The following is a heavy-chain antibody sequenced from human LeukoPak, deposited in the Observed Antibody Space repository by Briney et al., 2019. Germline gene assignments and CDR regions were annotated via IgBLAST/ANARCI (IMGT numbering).Heavy chain of an antibody. CDR1: GYSFTSYW. Sequence: GESLKISCKGSGYSFTSYWIAWVRQMPGKGLEWMGIIYPGDSDTKYRPSFQGQVTISADKSISTAYLQWSSLKASDTAIYYCARMPRLDYYGSGSYYKDYYAMDVWGQGTTVTVSS. J-gene: IGHJ6*02. D-gene: IGHD3-10*01. V-gene: IGHV5-51*01. CDR2: IYPGDSDT. CDR3: ARMPRLDYYGSGSYYKDYYAMDV.